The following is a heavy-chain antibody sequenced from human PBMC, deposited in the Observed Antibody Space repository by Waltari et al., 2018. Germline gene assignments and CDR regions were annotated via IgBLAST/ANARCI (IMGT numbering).Heavy chain of an antibody. Sequence: QVQLVQPGAEVTRPGASVKVSCKASGDTFTGHYIHWIRQAPGQGLEWMGWINTNLGGTKFAQKFQGRITLTRHTSITTAYMELRRLTFDDTAVYYCARSPPSYSSSWYFFEHWGQGTLVTVSS. CDR3: ARSPPSYSSSWYFFEH. CDR1: GDTFTGHY. CDR2: INTNLGGT. D-gene: IGHD6-13*01. V-gene: IGHV1-2*02. J-gene: IGHJ4*02.